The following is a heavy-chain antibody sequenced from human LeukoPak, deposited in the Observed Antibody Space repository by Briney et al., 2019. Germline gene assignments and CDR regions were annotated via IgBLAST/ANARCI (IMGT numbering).Heavy chain of an antibody. D-gene: IGHD6-19*01. V-gene: IGHV4-34*01. CDR1: GGSFSGYY. J-gene: IGHJ6*03. CDR2: INHSGST. Sequence: SETLSLTCAVYGGSFSGYYWSWIRQPPGKGLEWIGEINHSGSTNYNPSPKSRVTISVDTSKNQFSLKLRSVTAADTAVYYCAGRAGPMDVWGKGTTVTVSS. CDR3: AGRAGPMDV.